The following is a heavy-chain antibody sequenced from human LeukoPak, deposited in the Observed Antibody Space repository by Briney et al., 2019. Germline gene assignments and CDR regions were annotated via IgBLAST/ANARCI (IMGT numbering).Heavy chain of an antibody. CDR1: GGSISSGGYY. CDR3: AREDSSGYIDY. Sequence: PSETPSLTCTVSGGSISSGGYYWSWIRQHPGKGLEWIGYIYYSGSTYYNPSLKSRVTISVDTSKNQFSLKLSSVTAADTAVYYCAREDSSGYIDYWGQGTLVTVSS. CDR2: IYYSGST. D-gene: IGHD3-22*01. J-gene: IGHJ4*02. V-gene: IGHV4-31*03.